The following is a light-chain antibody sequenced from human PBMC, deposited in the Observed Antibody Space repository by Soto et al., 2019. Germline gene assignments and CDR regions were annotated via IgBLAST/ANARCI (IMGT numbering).Light chain of an antibody. Sequence: EIVLTQSPATVSLSPGERFTLSFGASQNIRSSLAWYQQKPGQAPRLLIYDASNRATGIPARFSGSGSGTDFTLTISSLQPEDFATYYCQQSYSTPITFGQGTRLENK. CDR2: DAS. CDR1: QNIRSS. J-gene: IGKJ5*01. V-gene: IGKV3-11*01. CDR3: QQSYSTPIT.